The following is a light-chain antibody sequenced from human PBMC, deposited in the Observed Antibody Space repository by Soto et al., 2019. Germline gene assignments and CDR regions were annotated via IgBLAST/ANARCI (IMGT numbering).Light chain of an antibody. CDR1: QGITTY. J-gene: IGKJ1*01. CDR3: QQHYSTPTWT. V-gene: IGKV1-39*01. Sequence: DIQMTQSPSSLSASVGDRVTIACRSSQGITTYLNWYQQRPGKAPKLLIYAASTLPSGVPSRFSGTGSGTDFALTISSLQPEDFATYYCQQHYSTPTWTFGQGTRVEV. CDR2: AAS.